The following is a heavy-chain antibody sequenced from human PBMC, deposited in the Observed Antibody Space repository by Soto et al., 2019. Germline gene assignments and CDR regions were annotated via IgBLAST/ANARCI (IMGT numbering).Heavy chain of an antibody. CDR3: ARDSIDIVGNTLDY. CDR1: GYTLTNSG. Sequence: GDSVKVSCKAYGYTLTNSGFTLVRLAPGQGLEWMGWISAYNGNTNIAQRFQGRVTLTPDTSPSTGYMELKSLRSDDTAVYYCARDSIDIVGNTLDYWGQGPPITVSS. CDR2: ISAYNGNT. V-gene: IGHV1-18*04. J-gene: IGHJ4*02. D-gene: IGHD1-26*01.